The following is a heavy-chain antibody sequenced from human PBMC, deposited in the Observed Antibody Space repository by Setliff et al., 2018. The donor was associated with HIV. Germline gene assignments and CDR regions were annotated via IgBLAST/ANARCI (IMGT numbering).Heavy chain of an antibody. CDR2: IFYSGST. J-gene: IGHJ6*03. D-gene: IGHD2-2*01. CDR3: ARAGCGSTSCYSLGYYYMDV. V-gene: IGHV4-61*01. CDR1: GGSVSNDSYY. Sequence: LSLTCTVSGGSVSNDSYYWSWIRLPPGRGLEWIGYIFYSGSTNYNPSLKSRVTISVDTSKNQFSLKLSSVTAADTAVYYCARAGCGSTSCYSLGYYYMDVWGKGTTVTVSS.